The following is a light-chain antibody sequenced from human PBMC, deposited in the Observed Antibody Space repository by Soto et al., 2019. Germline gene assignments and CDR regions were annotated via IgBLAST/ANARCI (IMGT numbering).Light chain of an antibody. CDR1: QSITGN. CDR2: DAS. Sequence: EIVMTQSPATLSVSPGERATLSCRASQSITGNLTWYQQKPGQAPRLLIYDASTRATGIPARFSGSGSGTEFTLTISSLQSEDFAIYYCQQYNSFSLTFGGGTKVEIK. V-gene: IGKV3-15*01. CDR3: QQYNSFSLT. J-gene: IGKJ4*01.